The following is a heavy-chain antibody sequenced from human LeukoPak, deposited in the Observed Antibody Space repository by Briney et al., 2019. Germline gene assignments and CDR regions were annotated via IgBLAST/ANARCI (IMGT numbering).Heavy chain of an antibody. CDR1: TFTFSSYS. CDR3: ARDSSGWYGFDAFDI. V-gene: IGHV3-48*04. CDR2: ISSNRNTI. Sequence: PGGSLRLSCAASTFTFSSYSMNWVRQAPGKGLEWVSYISSNRNTIYYADSVKGRFTISRDNAKNSLHLQMNSLRAEDTAVYYCARDSSGWYGFDAFDIWGQGTMVTVSS. J-gene: IGHJ3*02. D-gene: IGHD6-19*01.